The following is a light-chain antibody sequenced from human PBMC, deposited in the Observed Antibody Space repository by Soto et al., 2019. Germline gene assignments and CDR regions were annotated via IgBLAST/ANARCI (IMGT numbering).Light chain of an antibody. CDR1: QSISSN. Sequence: DIQMTQSPSSLSASVGDRVTISCRASQSISSNLNWYQKKPGKATKLLIYAASSLQSGVPSRFRGSGSGTDFTLAISILQPEDFAPYYCQQSYSTPWTFGQGTKLEIK. J-gene: IGKJ1*01. CDR3: QQSYSTPWT. CDR2: AAS. V-gene: IGKV1-39*01.